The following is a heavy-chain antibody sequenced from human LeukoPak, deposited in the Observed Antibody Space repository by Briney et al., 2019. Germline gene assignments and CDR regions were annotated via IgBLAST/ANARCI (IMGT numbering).Heavy chain of an antibody. V-gene: IGHV3-23*01. J-gene: IGHJ3*02. Sequence: GGSLRLSCAASGFTFSSYGMSWVRQAPGKGLEWVSAISATGGTTYYADSVKGRFTISRDNSKNTLYLQMNSLRAEDTAVYYCAKDTGSSGYYPDAFDIWGQGTMVTVSS. CDR1: GFTFSSYG. D-gene: IGHD3-22*01. CDR3: AKDTGSSGYYPDAFDI. CDR2: ISATGGTT.